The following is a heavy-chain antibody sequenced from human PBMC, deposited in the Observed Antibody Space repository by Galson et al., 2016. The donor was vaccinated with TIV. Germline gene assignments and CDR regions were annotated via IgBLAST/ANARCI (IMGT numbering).Heavy chain of an antibody. CDR3: VRIGMLRESCSCYACPGIFDT. CDR2: ICHTETT. CDR1: GYSISSGYY. V-gene: IGHV4-38-2*01. J-gene: IGHJ5*02. Sequence: SETLSLTCAVSGYSISSGYYWGWVRQPPGKGLEWLGNICHTETTYYNPSLESRVSITVDTPKNQFSLRLSSVTAADTAVYYCVRIGMLRESCSCYACPGIFDTWGQGILVTVSS. D-gene: IGHD3-22*01.